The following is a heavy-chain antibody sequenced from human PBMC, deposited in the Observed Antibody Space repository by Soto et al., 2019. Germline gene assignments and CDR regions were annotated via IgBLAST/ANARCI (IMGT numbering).Heavy chain of an antibody. V-gene: IGHV4-31*03. CDR2: ISNRGNT. Sequence: QVQLQESGPGLLKPSQTLSLTCTVSGDSMNSANDYWTWIRQQPGKGLAWIGYISNRGNTFYNPSLESRVVISLDTSANQFSLKLSSVTAADTAVYYCARATLKEVYSFDYWGQGTLVTVSS. D-gene: IGHD6-6*01. CDR3: ARATLKEVYSFDY. J-gene: IGHJ4*02. CDR1: GDSMNSANDY.